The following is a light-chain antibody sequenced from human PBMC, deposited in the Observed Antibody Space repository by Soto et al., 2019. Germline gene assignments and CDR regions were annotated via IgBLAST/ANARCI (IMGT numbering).Light chain of an antibody. CDR2: DVS. CDR3: QQFKDVPFT. CDR1: QGISSD. J-gene: IGKJ4*01. Sequence: AIQLTQSPCSLSASVGDRVAITCGASQGISSDLAWYQQKPGKALRLLISDVSSLESGVPSRFSGSASGTDFILTISSLQPEDFAPYYCQQFKDVPFTLGGGTSVDIK. V-gene: IGKV1D-13*01.